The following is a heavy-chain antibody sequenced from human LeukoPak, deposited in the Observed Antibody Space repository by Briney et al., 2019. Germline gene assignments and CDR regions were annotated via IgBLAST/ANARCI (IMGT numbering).Heavy chain of an antibody. CDR3: AKGVYGYADYALLDY. CDR1: GFSFSNYG. D-gene: IGHD2-2*01. CDR2: ITGNGGTT. Sequence: GGSLRLSCAASGFSFSNYGMNWVRQAPGKGLEWVSGITGNGGTTYYADSVKGRFTISRDSSKNTLYLLMSSLRAEDTAVYYCAKGVYGYADYALLDYWGQGTLVTVSS. V-gene: IGHV3-23*01. J-gene: IGHJ4*02.